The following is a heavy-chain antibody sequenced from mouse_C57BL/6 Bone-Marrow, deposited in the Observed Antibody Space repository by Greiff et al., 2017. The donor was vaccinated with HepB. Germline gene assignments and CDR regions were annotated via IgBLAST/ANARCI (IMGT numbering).Heavy chain of an antibody. J-gene: IGHJ1*03. D-gene: IGHD1-1*01. CDR3: VSSPCWYFDV. Sequence: VQLQQPGAELVKPGASVKLSCKASGYTFTSYWMHWVKQRPGQGLEWIGMIHPNSGSTNYNEKFKSKATLTVDKSSSTAYMQLSSLTSEDSAVYYCVSSPCWYFDVWGTGTTVTVSS. CDR2: IHPNSGST. CDR1: GYTFTSYW. V-gene: IGHV1-64*01.